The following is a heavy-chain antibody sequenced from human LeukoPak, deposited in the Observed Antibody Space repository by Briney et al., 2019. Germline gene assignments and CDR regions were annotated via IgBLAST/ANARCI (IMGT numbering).Heavy chain of an antibody. J-gene: IGHJ4*02. CDR3: ARAKQQLGHGDY. Sequence: SSETLSLTCAVYGGSVGAYYWNWIRQPPGKGLEWIGEIDHSGSTNYNPSLKSRLTISVDTSKNQFSLKLSSVTAADTAVYYCARAKQQLGHGDYWGQGTLVTVSS. D-gene: IGHD6-13*01. CDR2: IDHSGST. V-gene: IGHV4-34*01. CDR1: GGSVGAYY.